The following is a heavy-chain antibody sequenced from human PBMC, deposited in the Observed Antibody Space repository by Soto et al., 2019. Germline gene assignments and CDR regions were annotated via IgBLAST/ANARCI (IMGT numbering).Heavy chain of an antibody. V-gene: IGHV4-34*01. CDR3: ARGQSSLLLDC. J-gene: IGHJ4*02. Sequence: ETLSLTCAVYGGSLSGYYWSWIRQPPGKGLEWIGEINHSGSTNYNPSLKSRVTISVDTSKNQFSLKLSSVTAADTAVYYCARGQSSLLLDCWGQGVLVTVSS. CDR1: GGSLSGYY. D-gene: IGHD2-8*02. CDR2: INHSGST.